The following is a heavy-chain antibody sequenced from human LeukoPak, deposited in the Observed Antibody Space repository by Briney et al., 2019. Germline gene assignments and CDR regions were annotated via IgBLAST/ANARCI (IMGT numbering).Heavy chain of an antibody. CDR3: ARATAAGNWFDY. CDR1: GFTFSSYD. V-gene: IGHV3-21*04. J-gene: IGHJ4*02. Sequence: GGSLRLSCAASGFTFSSYDMSWVRQAPGKGLEWVSSISSSGSYIYYADSVKGRFTISRDNAKNSLYLQMNSLRAEDTALYYCARATAAGNWFDYWGQGTLVAVSS. CDR2: ISSSGSYI. D-gene: IGHD6-13*01.